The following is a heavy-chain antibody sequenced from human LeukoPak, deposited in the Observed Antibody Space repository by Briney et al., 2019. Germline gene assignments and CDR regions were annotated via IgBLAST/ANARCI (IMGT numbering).Heavy chain of an antibody. J-gene: IGHJ4*02. CDR2: ISASSGST. Sequence: ASVKVSCKASGYTFSHHYLYWIRQAPGQRLEYMGWISASSGSTDYAQKFQGRVTMSRDTSVSTVYMELRWLTTDVTAVYYCARAMSGDLLDFWGQGTLVTVSS. CDR3: ARAMSGDLLDF. D-gene: IGHD3-10*01. CDR1: GYTFSHHY. V-gene: IGHV1-2*02.